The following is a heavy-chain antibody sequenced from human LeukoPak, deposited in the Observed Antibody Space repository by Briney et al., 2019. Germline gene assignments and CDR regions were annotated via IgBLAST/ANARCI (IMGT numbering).Heavy chain of an antibody. CDR2: MNPNSGNT. CDR3: ARGYSSSWYSDYYYMDV. J-gene: IGHJ6*03. Sequence: RASVKVACMAYGYTFTSYDINWVRQATGHGREWMGWMNPNSGNTGYTQKFQGRVTMTRNTSISTAYMELSSLRSEDTAVYYCARGYSSSWYSDYYYMDVWGKGTTVTVSS. D-gene: IGHD6-13*01. CDR1: GYTFTSYD. V-gene: IGHV1-8*01.